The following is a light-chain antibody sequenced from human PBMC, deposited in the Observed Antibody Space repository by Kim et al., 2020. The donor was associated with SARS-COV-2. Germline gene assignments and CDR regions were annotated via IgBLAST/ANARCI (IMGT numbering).Light chain of an antibody. CDR3: QQYNNWPLT. V-gene: IGKV3-15*01. CDR2: GAS. Sequence: SLSPGERATLSCRASQSVSSNLAWYQQKPGQAPRLLIYGASTRATGIPARFSGSGSGTEFTLTIYSLQSEDFAVYYCQQYNNWPLTFGQGTKLEI. J-gene: IGKJ2*01. CDR1: QSVSSN.